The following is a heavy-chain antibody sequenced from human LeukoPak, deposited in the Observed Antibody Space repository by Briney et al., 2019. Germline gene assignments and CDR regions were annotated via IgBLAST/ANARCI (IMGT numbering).Heavy chain of an antibody. V-gene: IGHV3-23*01. CDR1: GFTFSSYA. CDR3: AAGYSYGNFDY. Sequence: GGSLRLSCAASGFTFSSYAMSWVRQAPGKGLEWVSAISGSGGSTHYADSVKGRFTISRDNSKNTLYLQMNSLRAEDTAVYYCAAGYSYGNFDYWGQGTLVTVSS. D-gene: IGHD5-18*01. J-gene: IGHJ4*02. CDR2: ISGSGGST.